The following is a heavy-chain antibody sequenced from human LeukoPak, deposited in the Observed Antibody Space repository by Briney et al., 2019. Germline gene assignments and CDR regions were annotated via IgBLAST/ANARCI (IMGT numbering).Heavy chain of an antibody. CDR1: GGAISSYY. CDR3: ARGGITGTTGAFDI. Sequence: SETLSLTCTVSGGAISSYYWSWIRQPAGKGLEWIGRIYTSGSTNYNPSLKSRVTISVDKSKNQFSLKLSSVTAADTAVYYCARGGITGTTGAFDIWGQGTMVTVSS. J-gene: IGHJ3*02. CDR2: IYTSGST. V-gene: IGHV4-4*07. D-gene: IGHD1-20*01.